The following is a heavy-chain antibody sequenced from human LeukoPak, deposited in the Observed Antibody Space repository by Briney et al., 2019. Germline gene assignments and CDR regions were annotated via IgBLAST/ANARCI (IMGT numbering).Heavy chain of an antibody. CDR1: GLTLSTNL. CDR3: AGGIAMVRGGDV. D-gene: IGHD3-10*01. J-gene: IGHJ6*04. V-gene: IGHV3-7*01. CDR2: IKQDGSEK. Sequence: GALRLPCAASGLTLSTNLMTWVRQAPGKGLEWVANIKQDGSEKNYVDSVKGRFTISRDNAKNSLYLQMNSLRVEDTAVYYCAGGIAMVRGGDVWGKGTTVTVSS.